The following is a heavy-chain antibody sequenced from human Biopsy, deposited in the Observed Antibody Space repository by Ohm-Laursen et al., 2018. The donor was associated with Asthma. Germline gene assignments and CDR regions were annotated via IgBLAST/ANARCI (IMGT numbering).Heavy chain of an antibody. J-gene: IGHJ4*02. CDR3: ARGDSSNWSHYYFDY. V-gene: IGHV3-53*01. D-gene: IGHD3-22*01. CDR1: GFAVSRDH. CDR2: IYSGGTS. Sequence: SLRLSCAASGFAVSRDHMFWVRQAPGKGLEWVSVIYSGGTSHTADSVRGRFTISRDYSKNTLYLQMHSLRAEDTAVYYCARGDSSNWSHYYFDYWGQGTLVTVSS.